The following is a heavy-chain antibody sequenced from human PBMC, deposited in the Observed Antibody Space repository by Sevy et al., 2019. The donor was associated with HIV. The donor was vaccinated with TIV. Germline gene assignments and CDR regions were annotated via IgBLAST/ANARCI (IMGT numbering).Heavy chain of an antibody. V-gene: IGHV4-31*03. CDR1: GGSISSGGYY. CDR2: IYYSGST. Sequence: SETLSLTCTVSGGSISSGGYYWSWIRQHPGKGLEWIGYIYYSGSTYYNPSLKSRVTLSVDTSKNQFSLKLSSGTAADTAVYYCARDNYGSGSFDYWGQGTLVTVSS. J-gene: IGHJ4*02. D-gene: IGHD3-10*01. CDR3: ARDNYGSGSFDY.